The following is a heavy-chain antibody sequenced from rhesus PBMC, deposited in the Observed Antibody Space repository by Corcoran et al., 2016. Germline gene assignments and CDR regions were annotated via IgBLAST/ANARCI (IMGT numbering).Heavy chain of an antibody. J-gene: IGHJ2*01. V-gene: IGHV4-169*02. Sequence: QLQLQESGPGLVKPSETLSVTCAVSGGSISSSYWSWIRQAPGKGLEWVGDIDGSCTSTNHNPPLKSRVTPSVATSTNQLHLKLSSVTAADTSVYDCASWYSGSWEHYWYFDLWGPGTPITISS. D-gene: IGHD6-25*01. CDR2: IDGSCTST. CDR1: GGSISSSY. CDR3: ASWYSGSWEHYWYFDL.